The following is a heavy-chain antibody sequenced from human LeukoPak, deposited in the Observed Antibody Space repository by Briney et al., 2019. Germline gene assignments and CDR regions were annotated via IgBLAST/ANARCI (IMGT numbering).Heavy chain of an antibody. CDR1: GFTFSSYA. Sequence: GGSLRLSCAASGFTFSSYAMHWVRQAPGKGLEWVAVISYDGSNKYYADSVKGRLTISRDNSKNTLYLQMNSLRAEDTAVYYCARGADYYGSGSYFTYYFDYWGQGTLVTVSS. V-gene: IGHV3-30-3*01. J-gene: IGHJ4*02. D-gene: IGHD3-10*01. CDR3: ARGADYYGSGSYFTYYFDY. CDR2: ISYDGSNK.